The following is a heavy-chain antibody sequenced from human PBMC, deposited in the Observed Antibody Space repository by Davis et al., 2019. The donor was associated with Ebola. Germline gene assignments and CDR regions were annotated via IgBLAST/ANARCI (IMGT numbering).Heavy chain of an antibody. CDR3: ARGHTYGSMVYGLDV. CDR1: GGSISSPNYY. Sequence: MPSETLSLTCTVSGGSISSPNYYWDWIRQSPGTGLEWIGSISSSQFIYYNPSLQGRVSISVDTSKNQFSVKVTSVTAADTAVYYCARGHTYGSMVYGLDVWGQGTTVTVSS. CDR2: ISSSQFI. D-gene: IGHD3-10*01. J-gene: IGHJ6*02. V-gene: IGHV4-39*01.